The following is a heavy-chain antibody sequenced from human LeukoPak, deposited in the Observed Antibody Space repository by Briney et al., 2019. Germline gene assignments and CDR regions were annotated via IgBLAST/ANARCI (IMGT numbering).Heavy chain of an antibody. J-gene: IGHJ4*02. CDR3: ARGVVAAAGRTFDF. Sequence: PSETLSLTCSVSGDSIASSSYYWGWIRQPPGKGLEWIGYIYNSGSTNYNPSLKSRVTISLDTSKNQFSLKLSSVTAADTAVYYCARGVVAAAGRTFDFWGQGTLVTVSS. D-gene: IGHD6-13*01. CDR1: GDSIASSSYY. V-gene: IGHV4-61*05. CDR2: IYNSGST.